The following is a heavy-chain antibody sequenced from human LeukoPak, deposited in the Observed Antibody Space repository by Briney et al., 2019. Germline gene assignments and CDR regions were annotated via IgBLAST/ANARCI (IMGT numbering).Heavy chain of an antibody. CDR3: ARIYDVGH. CDR1: GFTLSTYE. J-gene: IGHJ4*02. D-gene: IGHD2/OR15-2a*01. V-gene: IGHV3-48*03. Sequence: GGSLRLSCSASGFTLSTYEMSWVRQAPGKGLEWVSYISSDGSTIYYADSVKGRFTISRDNSKNSVYLQMNSLRAGDTAVYYCARIYDVGHWGQGTLVTVSS. CDR2: ISSDGSTI.